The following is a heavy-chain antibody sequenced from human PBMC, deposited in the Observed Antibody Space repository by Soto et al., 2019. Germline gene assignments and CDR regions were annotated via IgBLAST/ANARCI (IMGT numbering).Heavy chain of an antibody. CDR3: AIRASYYDSSGYFDY. D-gene: IGHD3-22*01. Sequence: ASECNSGSHCSRRISQTKGKGLVWVSRINSDGSSTSYADSVKGRFTISRDNAKNTLYLQMNSLRAEDTAVYYCAIRASYYDSSGYFDYWGQGTLVTVSS. V-gene: IGHV3-74*01. CDR2: INSDGSST. J-gene: IGHJ4*02. CDR1: ECNSGSHC.